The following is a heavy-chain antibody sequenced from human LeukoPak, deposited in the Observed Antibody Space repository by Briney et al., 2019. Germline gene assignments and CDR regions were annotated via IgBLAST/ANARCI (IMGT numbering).Heavy chain of an antibody. V-gene: IGHV6-1*01. Sequence: SQTLSLTCAISGDSVSNNSAAWNWIRQSPSRGLEWLGRTYYRSKWYNDYAVSVKSRITINPDTSKNQFSLQLNSVTPEDTAVYYCARAESWVRAIYYGSGKYSGYFDCWGQGTLVTVSS. CDR2: TYYRSKWYN. D-gene: IGHD3-10*01. CDR3: ARAESWVRAIYYGSGKYSGYFDC. J-gene: IGHJ4*02. CDR1: GDSVSNNSAA.